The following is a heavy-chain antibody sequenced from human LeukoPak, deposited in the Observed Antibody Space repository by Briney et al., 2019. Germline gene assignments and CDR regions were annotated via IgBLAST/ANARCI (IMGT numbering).Heavy chain of an antibody. CDR3: ARESIQENTYYGSGSPQYYYYYYGMDV. J-gene: IGHJ6*04. CDR1: GFTFSSYW. V-gene: IGHV3-7*03. CDR2: IKQDGSEK. Sequence: GGSLRLSCVASGFTFSSYWMSWVRQAPGKGLEWVANIKQDGSEKYYVDSVKGRFTISRDNAKNSLYLQMNSLRAEDTAVYYCARESIQENTYYGSGSPQYYYYYYGMDVWGKGTTVTVSS. D-gene: IGHD3-10*01.